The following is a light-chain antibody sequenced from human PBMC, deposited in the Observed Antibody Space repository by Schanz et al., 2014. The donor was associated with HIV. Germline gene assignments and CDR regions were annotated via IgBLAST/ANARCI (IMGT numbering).Light chain of an antibody. V-gene: IGKV1-27*01. CDR1: QGISNY. J-gene: IGKJ1*01. CDR2: AAS. Sequence: DIQLTQSPSSLSASVGDRVTITCRASQGISNYLAWYQQKPGKVPKLLIYAASTLQSGVPSRFSGSGSGTDFTLTITNLQPDDFATYFCQQYSSFSWTFGQGTKVEMK. CDR3: QQYSSFSWT.